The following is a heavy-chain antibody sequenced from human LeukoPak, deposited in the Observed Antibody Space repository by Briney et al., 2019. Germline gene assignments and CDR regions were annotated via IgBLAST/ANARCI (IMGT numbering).Heavy chain of an antibody. CDR1: GFTFSSSN. CDR3: VKSAGKDGYRDVFDI. D-gene: IGHD5-24*01. V-gene: IGHV3-23*01. CDR2: ITKNGDQT. Sequence: GGSLRLSCAASGFTFSSSNMNWVRQAPGKGLEWVATITKNGDQTYYADSVKGLFTISRDTFRDTLYLQMNSLRAEDTAVYHCVKSAGKDGYRDVFDIWGQGTVVTVSS. J-gene: IGHJ3*02.